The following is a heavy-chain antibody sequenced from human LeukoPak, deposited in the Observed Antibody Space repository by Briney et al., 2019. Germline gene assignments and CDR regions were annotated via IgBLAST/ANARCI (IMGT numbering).Heavy chain of an antibody. D-gene: IGHD1-26*01. CDR2: IKSDGSTT. CDR1: GFTFSSYW. V-gene: IGHV3-74*01. CDR3: ARVGASTGAFDI. J-gene: IGHJ3*02. Sequence: GGSLRLSCAASGFTFSSYWMHWVRHAPGKGLLWVSRIKSDGSTTTYADSVKGRFTISRDNAKNTLYLQMNSLRAEDTAVYYCARVGASTGAFDIWGQGTMVTVSS.